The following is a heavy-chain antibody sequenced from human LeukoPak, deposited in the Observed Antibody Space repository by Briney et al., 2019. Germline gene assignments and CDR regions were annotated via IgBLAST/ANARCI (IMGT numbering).Heavy chain of an antibody. CDR1: GGSFRGYY. Sequence: SETLSLTCAVYGGSFRGYYWSWIRQPPGKGLEWFGEINHSESIDYNPSLKSRVTISVDTCKNQFSLKLTSVTAADTAVYYCARGPVDWLLRSTALSSNYYFDYWGQETLVTVSS. D-gene: IGHD3-9*01. V-gene: IGHV4-34*01. J-gene: IGHJ4*02. CDR3: ARGPVDWLLRSTALSSNYYFDY. CDR2: INHSESI.